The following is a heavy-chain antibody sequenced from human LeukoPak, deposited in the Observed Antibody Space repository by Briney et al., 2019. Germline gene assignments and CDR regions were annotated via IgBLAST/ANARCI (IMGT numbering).Heavy chain of an antibody. D-gene: IGHD3-22*01. J-gene: IGHJ5*02. CDR1: GYTLTELS. Sequence: ASVKVSCKVSGYTLTELSMHWVRQAPGKGLEWMGGFDPEDGETIYAQKFQGRVTMTEDTSTDTAYMELSSLRSEDTAVYYCARGLAYYYDSSGYFNWFDPWGQGTLVTVSS. CDR3: ARGLAYYYDSSGYFNWFDP. V-gene: IGHV1-24*01. CDR2: FDPEDGET.